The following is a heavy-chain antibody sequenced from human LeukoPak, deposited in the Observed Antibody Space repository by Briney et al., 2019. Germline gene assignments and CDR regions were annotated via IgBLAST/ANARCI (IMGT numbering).Heavy chain of an antibody. CDR3: ARDYYDSSAYRHFDF. CDR2: IGSSSITI. V-gene: IGHV3-48*01. J-gene: IGHJ4*02. D-gene: IGHD3-22*01. CDR1: GFTFSRYG. Sequence: GGSLRLSCAGSGFTFSRYGFNWVRQAPGKGLEWVSYIGSSSITIYYADSVKGRFTISRDNAKSSLYLQMNSLRAEDTAVYYCARDYYDSSAYRHFDFWGQGTLVTVSS.